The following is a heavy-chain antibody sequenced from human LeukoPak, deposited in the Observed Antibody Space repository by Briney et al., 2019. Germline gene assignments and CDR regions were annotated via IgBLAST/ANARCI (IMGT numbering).Heavy chain of an antibody. CDR2: ISSSSSTI. D-gene: IGHD3-22*01. J-gene: IGHJ6*02. CDR1: GFTFSSYS. CDR3: ARQNYDSSGYYYVGYYYYGMDV. V-gene: IGHV3-48*02. Sequence: GGSLRLSCAASGFTFSSYSMNWVRQAPGKGLEWVSYISSSSSTIYYADAVKGRFTISRDNAKNSLYLQMNSLRDEDTAVYYCARQNYDSSGYYYVGYYYYGMDVWGQGTTVTVSS.